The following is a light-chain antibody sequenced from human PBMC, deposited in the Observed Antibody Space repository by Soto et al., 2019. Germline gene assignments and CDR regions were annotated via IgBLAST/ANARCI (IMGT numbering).Light chain of an antibody. V-gene: IGKV3-20*01. CDR3: QQYGSSPALT. CDR1: QSVSSSY. Sequence: EIVLTQSPCTLSLSPGERATLSCRASQSVSSSYVAWYQQKPGQAPRLLIYGASSRATGIPDRFSGSGSGTDFTLTISRLEPEDFAVYYCQQYGSSPALTFGGGTKVEIK. J-gene: IGKJ4*01. CDR2: GAS.